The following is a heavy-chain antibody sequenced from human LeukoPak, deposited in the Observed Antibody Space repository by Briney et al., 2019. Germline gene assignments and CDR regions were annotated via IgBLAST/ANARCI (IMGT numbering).Heavy chain of an antibody. CDR2: IYYSGST. CDR1: GGSISSYY. D-gene: IGHD2-15*01. V-gene: IGHV4-59*12. CDR3: ARDGLGYCSGGSCYSWGVDY. J-gene: IGHJ4*02. Sequence: SETLPLTCTVSGGSISSYYWSWIRQPPGKGLEWIGYIYYSGSTNYNPSLKSRVTISVDTSKNQFSLKLSSVTAADTAVYYCARDGLGYCSGGSCYSWGVDYWGQGTLVTVSS.